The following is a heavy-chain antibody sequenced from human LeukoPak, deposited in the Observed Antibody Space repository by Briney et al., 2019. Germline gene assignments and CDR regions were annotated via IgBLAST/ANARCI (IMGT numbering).Heavy chain of an antibody. V-gene: IGHV4-61*08. Sequence: SETLSLTCTVSGGSISSGGYYWSWIRQPPGKGLEWIGYIYSSGSTNYNPSLKSRVTISLDTSKNQFSLKLSSVTAADTAVYYCARGRAYYDSTGYYYWGQGTLVTVSS. D-gene: IGHD3-22*01. CDR2: IYSSGST. CDR1: GGSISSGGYY. CDR3: ARGRAYYDSTGYYY. J-gene: IGHJ4*02.